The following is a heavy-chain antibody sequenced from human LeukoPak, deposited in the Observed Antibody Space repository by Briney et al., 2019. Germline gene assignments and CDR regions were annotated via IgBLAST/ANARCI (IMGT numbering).Heavy chain of an antibody. CDR3: ARDLSGTFDY. V-gene: IGHV4-61*02. CDR2: IYTSGST. J-gene: IGHJ4*02. Sequence: SQTLSLTCTVSGGSISSGSYYWSWIRQPAGKGLEWIGRIYTSGSTNYNPSLKSRVTISVDTSKNQFSLKLSSVTAADTAVYYCARDLSGTFDYWGQGTLVIVSS. D-gene: IGHD2-15*01. CDR1: GGSISSGSYY.